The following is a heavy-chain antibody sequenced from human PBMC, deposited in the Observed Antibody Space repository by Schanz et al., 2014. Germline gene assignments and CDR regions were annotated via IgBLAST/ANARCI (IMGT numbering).Heavy chain of an antibody. Sequence: QVQLVEAGGGVVQPGGSLRLSCAASGFTFSSYGMHWVRQAPGKGLEWVAHISFDGGKTYYADSVKGRFTISRDNTKNTLFLQMNNLRPEDTAMYFCARVGRDYISSSVLDSLHYWGQGSLVTVS. J-gene: IGHJ4*02. CDR1: GFTFSSYG. D-gene: IGHD6-6*01. CDR3: ARVGRDYISSSVLDSLHY. V-gene: IGHV3-30*19. CDR2: ISFDGGKT.